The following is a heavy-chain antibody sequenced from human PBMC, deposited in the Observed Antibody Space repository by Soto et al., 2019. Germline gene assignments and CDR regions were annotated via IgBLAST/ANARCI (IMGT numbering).Heavy chain of an antibody. V-gene: IGHV4-59*01. CDR2: IYNSGST. J-gene: IGHJ5*02. CDR3: ARDWKGAEGFDP. Sequence: SETLSLTCTVSGASISSYYWSWIRQPPGKGLEWIGYIYNSGSTNYNTSLKSRATISEDTSKNQFSLKLSSVTSDDTAMYFCARDWKGAEGFDPWGQGTLVTVSS. CDR1: GASISSYY. D-gene: IGHD1-1*01.